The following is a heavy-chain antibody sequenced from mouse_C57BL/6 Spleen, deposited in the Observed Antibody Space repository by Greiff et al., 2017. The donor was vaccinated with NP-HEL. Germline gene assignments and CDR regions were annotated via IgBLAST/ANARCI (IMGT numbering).Heavy chain of an antibody. V-gene: IGHV1-64*01. J-gene: IGHJ2*01. Sequence: QVQLQQPGAELVKPGASVKLSCKASGYTFTSYWMHWVKQRPGQGLEWIGMIHPNSGSTNYNEKFKSKATLTVDKSSSTAYMQLSSLTSEDSAVYYCARSLHYYGSSYTVWGQGTTLTVSS. CDR1: GYTFTSYW. D-gene: IGHD1-1*01. CDR3: ARSLHYYGSSYTV. CDR2: IHPNSGST.